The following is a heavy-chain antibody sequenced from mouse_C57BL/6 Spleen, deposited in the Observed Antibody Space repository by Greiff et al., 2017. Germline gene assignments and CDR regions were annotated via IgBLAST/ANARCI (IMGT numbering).Heavy chain of an antibody. CDR2: INPGSGGT. CDR1: GYAFTNYL. CDR3: ARSYDYDGFAY. Sequence: QVQLQQSGAELVRPGTSVKVSCKASGYAFTNYLIEWVKQRPGQGLEWIGVINPGSGGTNSNEKFKGKATLTADKSSSTAYMQLSSLTSEDAAVYFCARSYDYDGFAYWGQGTLVTVSA. J-gene: IGHJ3*01. V-gene: IGHV1-54*01. D-gene: IGHD2-4*01.